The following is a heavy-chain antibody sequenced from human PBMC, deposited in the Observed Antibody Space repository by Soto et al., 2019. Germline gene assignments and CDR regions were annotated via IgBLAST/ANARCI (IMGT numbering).Heavy chain of an antibody. CDR1: GGSISSSSYY. Sequence: QLQLQESGPGLVKPSETLSLTCTVSGGSISSSSYYWGWIRQPPGKGLEWIGSIYYSGSTYYNPSLKSRVTISVDTSKNQVSLKLSSVTAADTAVYYCVLEPRVDLYYDFWSGYYGMDVWGQGTTVTVSS. J-gene: IGHJ6*02. CDR2: IYYSGST. D-gene: IGHD3-3*01. CDR3: VLEPRVDLYYDFWSGYYGMDV. V-gene: IGHV4-39*01.